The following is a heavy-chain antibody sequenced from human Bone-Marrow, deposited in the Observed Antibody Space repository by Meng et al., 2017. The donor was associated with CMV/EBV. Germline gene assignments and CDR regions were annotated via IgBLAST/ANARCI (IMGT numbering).Heavy chain of an antibody. CDR3: ARAIKYCSGGTCYSGRVDN. CDR2: IYYSGST. CDR1: GGSISSSSYY. Sequence: SETLSLTCTVSGGSISSSSYYWGWIRQPPGKGLEWIGSIYYSGSTYYNPSLKSRVTTSVDTSKNQFSLTLSSVTAADTAVYYCARAIKYCSGGTCYSGRVDNWGQGTLVTVSS. J-gene: IGHJ4*02. V-gene: IGHV4-39*07. D-gene: IGHD2-15*01.